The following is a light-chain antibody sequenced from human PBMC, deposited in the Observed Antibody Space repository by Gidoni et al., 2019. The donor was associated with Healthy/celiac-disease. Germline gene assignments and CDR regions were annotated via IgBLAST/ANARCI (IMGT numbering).Light chain of an antibody. Sequence: QYERATINCKSSQSVLYSSNNKNYLAWYQQKPGQPPKLLIYWASTRESGVPDRFSGSGSGTDFTLTISSLQAEDVAVYYCQQYYSTPPAFGGGTKVEIK. CDR2: WAS. J-gene: IGKJ4*01. V-gene: IGKV4-1*01. CDR1: QSVLYSSNNKNY. CDR3: QQYYSTPPA.